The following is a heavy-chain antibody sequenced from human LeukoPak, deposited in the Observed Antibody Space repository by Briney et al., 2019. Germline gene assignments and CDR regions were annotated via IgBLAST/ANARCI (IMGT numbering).Heavy chain of an antibody. CDR1: GYTLTELS. CDR3: ASGDSGSYYFDY. Sequence: ASVKVSCKVSGYTLTELSMHWVRQAPGKGLEWMGGFDPEDGETIYAQKFQGRVTTTEDTSTDTAYMELSSLRSEDTAVYYCASGDSGSYYFDYWGQGTLVTVSS. CDR2: FDPEDGET. J-gene: IGHJ4*02. V-gene: IGHV1-24*01. D-gene: IGHD1-26*01.